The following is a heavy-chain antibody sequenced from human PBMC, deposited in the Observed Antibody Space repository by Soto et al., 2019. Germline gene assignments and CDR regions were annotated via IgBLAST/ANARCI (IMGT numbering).Heavy chain of an antibody. V-gene: IGHV3-23*01. Sequence: LRLSCAASGFTFSSYAMSWVRQAPGKGLEWVSAISGSGGSTYYADSVKGRFTISRDNSKNTLYLQMNSLRAEDTAVYYCAKALVGTGTNFDYWGQGTLVTVSS. D-gene: IGHD1-1*01. J-gene: IGHJ4*02. CDR3: AKALVGTGTNFDY. CDR2: ISGSGGST. CDR1: GFTFSSYA.